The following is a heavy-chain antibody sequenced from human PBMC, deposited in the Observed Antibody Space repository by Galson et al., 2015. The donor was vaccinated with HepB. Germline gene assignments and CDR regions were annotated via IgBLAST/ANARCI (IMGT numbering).Heavy chain of an antibody. CDR2: MYYSGST. Sequence: ETLSLTCTVSGGSINSYYWGWVRQPPGKGLEWIGTMYYSGSTFYNPSLKSRVTISMDTSKSQFSLKLSSVTAADTAVYYCARSTRSWAFNYFDPWGQGTLVTVSS. V-gene: IGHV4-59*12. CDR1: GGSINSYY. D-gene: IGHD6-6*01. J-gene: IGHJ5*02. CDR3: ARSTRSWAFNYFDP.